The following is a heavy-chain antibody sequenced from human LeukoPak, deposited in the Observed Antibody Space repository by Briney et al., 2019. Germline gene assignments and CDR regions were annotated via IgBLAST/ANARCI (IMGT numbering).Heavy chain of an antibody. Sequence: GGSLRLSCAASGFTFSSYGMHWVRQAPDKGLEWVAIIWYDGSNKYYADSVKGRFTISRDNSKNTLYLQMNSLRAEDTAVYYCARARGVVATIPFDYWGQGTLVTVSS. CDR1: GFTFSSYG. J-gene: IGHJ4*02. V-gene: IGHV3-33*01. CDR2: IWYDGSNK. CDR3: ARARGVVATIPFDY. D-gene: IGHD5-12*01.